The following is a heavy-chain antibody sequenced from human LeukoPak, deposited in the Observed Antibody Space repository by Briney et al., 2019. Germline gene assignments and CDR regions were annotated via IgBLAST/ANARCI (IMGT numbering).Heavy chain of an antibody. Sequence: PGGSLRLSCATSGFTFSIYSMNWVRQAPGKGLEWVSYITSRSTTIYYADSVKGRFTISRDNAKNSLYLQMNSLRAEDTAVYYCARDGMIVVAHDAFDTWGQGTMVTVSS. J-gene: IGHJ3*02. CDR1: GFTFSIYS. CDR3: ARDGMIVVAHDAFDT. V-gene: IGHV3-48*04. CDR2: ITSRSTTI. D-gene: IGHD3-22*01.